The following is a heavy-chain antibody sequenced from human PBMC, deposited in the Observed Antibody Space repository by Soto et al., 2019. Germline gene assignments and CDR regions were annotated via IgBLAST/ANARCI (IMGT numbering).Heavy chain of an antibody. D-gene: IGHD1-7*01. Sequence: DVQVVESGGGLVLPGGSLRLSCAASGFTVSTSRMSWCRQSPGKGLEWVSVIYSGGNTYYADSVKGRFTISRDNSQNTLYIQMNSLSAEDTAVYYCARERRGDGNAELWGQGTLVTVSS. V-gene: IGHV3-66*01. CDR1: GFTVSTSR. CDR2: IYSGGNT. J-gene: IGHJ4*02. CDR3: ARERRGDGNAEL.